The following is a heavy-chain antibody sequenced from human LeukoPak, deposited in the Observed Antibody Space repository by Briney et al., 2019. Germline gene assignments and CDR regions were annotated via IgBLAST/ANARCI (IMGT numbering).Heavy chain of an antibody. CDR3: AKDLGLYYYDSSGYSADY. CDR1: GFTFSSYG. V-gene: IGHV3-30*18. J-gene: IGHJ4*02. CDR2: ISYDGSNK. Sequence: GGSLRLSCAASGFTFSSYGMHWVRRAPGKGLEWVAVISYDGSNKYYADSVKGRFTISRDNSKNTLYLQMNSLRAEDTAVYYCAKDLGLYYYDSSGYSADYWGQGTLVTVSS. D-gene: IGHD3-22*01.